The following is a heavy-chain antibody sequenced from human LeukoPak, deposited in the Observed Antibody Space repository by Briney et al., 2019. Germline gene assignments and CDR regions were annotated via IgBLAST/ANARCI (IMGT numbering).Heavy chain of an antibody. CDR3: ARRQGYYDSSGYYYESVFDY. Sequence: GESLKISCKGSGYSFTSYWIGWVRQMPGKGLEWMGIIYPGNSDTRYSPSFQGQVTISADKSISTAYLQWSSLKASDTAMYYCARRQGYYDSSGYYYESVFDYWGQGTLVTVSS. V-gene: IGHV5-51*01. CDR2: IYPGNSDT. CDR1: GYSFTSYW. J-gene: IGHJ4*02. D-gene: IGHD3-22*01.